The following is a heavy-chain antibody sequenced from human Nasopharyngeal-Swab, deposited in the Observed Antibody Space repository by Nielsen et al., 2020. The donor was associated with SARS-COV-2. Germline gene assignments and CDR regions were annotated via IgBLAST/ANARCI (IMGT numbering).Heavy chain of an antibody. CDR2: SDPEDGET. Sequence: ASVKVSCKVSGYTLTELSMHWVRQAPGKGLEWMGGSDPEDGETIYAQKSQGRVTMTEDTSTDTAYMELSSLRSEDTAVYYCATGVAVAGRTHFVDYWGQGTLVTVSS. V-gene: IGHV1-24*01. D-gene: IGHD6-19*01. J-gene: IGHJ4*02. CDR3: ATGVAVAGRTHFVDY. CDR1: GYTLTELS.